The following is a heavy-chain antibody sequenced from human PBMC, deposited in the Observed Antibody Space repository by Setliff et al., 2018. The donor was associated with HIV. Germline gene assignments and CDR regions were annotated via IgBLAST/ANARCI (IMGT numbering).Heavy chain of an antibody. D-gene: IGHD6-13*01. CDR3: ARSGDPAIAAAGHQDLSDWFDP. V-gene: IGHV5-51*01. J-gene: IGHJ5*02. CDR1: GYSFTSYW. CDR2: IYPGDSDT. Sequence: PRESLKISCKGSGYSFTSYWIGWVRQMPGKGLEWMGIIYPGDSDTRYSPSFQGQVTISADKSISTAYLQWSSLKALDTAMYYCARSGDPAIAAAGHQDLSDWFDPWGQGTLVTVSS.